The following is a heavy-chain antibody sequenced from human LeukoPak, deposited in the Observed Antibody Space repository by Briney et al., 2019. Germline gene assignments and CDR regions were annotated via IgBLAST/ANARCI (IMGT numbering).Heavy chain of an antibody. D-gene: IGHD6-13*01. CDR1: GASISGGLYY. Sequence: SETLSLTCTVSGASISGGLYYWSWIRQPAEKGLEWIGRISTSGSGSSNYNPTLKSRVTISVDTSKNQFSLKLRSVTAADTAVYFCASSNWLRDANFDSWGQGTLVTVSS. CDR3: ASSNWLRDANFDS. CDR2: ISTSGSGSS. V-gene: IGHV4-61*02. J-gene: IGHJ4*02.